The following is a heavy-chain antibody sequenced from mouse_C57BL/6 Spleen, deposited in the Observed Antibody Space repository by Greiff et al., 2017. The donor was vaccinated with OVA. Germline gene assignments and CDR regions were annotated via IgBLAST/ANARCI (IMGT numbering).Heavy chain of an antibody. Sequence: DVKLVESGPELVKPGASVKIPCMASGYTFTDYNMDWVKQSHGKSLEWIGDINPNNGGTIYNQKFKGKATLTVDKSSSTAYMELRSLTSEDTAVYYCARSYYYGSRGWYFDVWGTGTTVTVSS. V-gene: IGHV1-18*01. CDR1: GYTFTDYN. CDR3: ARSYYYGSRGWYFDV. CDR2: INPNNGGT. D-gene: IGHD1-1*01. J-gene: IGHJ1*03.